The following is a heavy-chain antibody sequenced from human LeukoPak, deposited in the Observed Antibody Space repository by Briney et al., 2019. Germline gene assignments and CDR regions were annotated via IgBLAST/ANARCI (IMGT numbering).Heavy chain of an antibody. V-gene: IGHV4-59*08. CDR2: IYYSGST. CDR1: GGSFSGYY. J-gene: IGHJ4*02. Sequence: SETLSLTCAVYGGSFSGYYWSWIRQPPGKGLEWIGYIYYSGSTNYNPSLKSRVTISVDTSKNQFSLKLSSVTAADTAVYYCARHLSNVLLWFGEPIDYWGQGTLVTVSS. CDR3: ARHLSNVLLWFGEPIDY. D-gene: IGHD3-10*01.